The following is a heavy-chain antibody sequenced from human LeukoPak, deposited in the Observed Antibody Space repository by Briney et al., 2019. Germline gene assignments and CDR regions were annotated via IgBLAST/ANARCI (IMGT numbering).Heavy chain of an antibody. D-gene: IGHD6-6*01. CDR3: ARVFRDLGPREYSSSSGPYYYYYYMDV. Sequence: ASVKVSCKASGYTFTGYYMHWVRQAPGQGLEWMGWINPNSGGTNYAQKFQGRVTMTRNTSISTAYMELSRLRSDDTAVYYCARVFRDLGPREYSSSSGPYYYYYYMDVWGKGTTVTVSS. CDR2: INPNSGGT. V-gene: IGHV1-2*02. J-gene: IGHJ6*03. CDR1: GYTFTGYY.